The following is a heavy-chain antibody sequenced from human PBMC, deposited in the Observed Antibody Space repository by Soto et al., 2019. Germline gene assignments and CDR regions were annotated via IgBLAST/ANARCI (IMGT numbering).Heavy chain of an antibody. CDR2: IYWDDDK. V-gene: IGHV2-5*02. J-gene: IGHJ2*01. Sequence: QITLKESGPTLVKPTQTLTLTCTFSGFALSTTGVGVGWIRQPPGKALEWLALIYWDDDKRYNPSLRSRLTIAKDTSNNQVVLTMTNVDPMDTGTYYCAHGLFYAAAFWYFDVWGRGTLVTVSS. CDR3: AHGLFYAAAFWYFDV. D-gene: IGHD2-15*01. CDR1: GFALSTTGVG.